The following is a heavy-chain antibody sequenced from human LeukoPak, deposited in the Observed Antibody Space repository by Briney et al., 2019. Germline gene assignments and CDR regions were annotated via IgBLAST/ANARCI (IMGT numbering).Heavy chain of an antibody. V-gene: IGHV4-39*01. Sequence: PSETLSLTCTVSGGSISSSSYYWGWIRQPPGKGLEWIGSIYYSGSTYYNPSLKSRVTISVDTSKNQFSLKLSSVTAADTAVYYCARLYSSSWPADYWGQGTLVTVSS. CDR3: ARLYSSSWPADY. D-gene: IGHD6-13*01. J-gene: IGHJ4*02. CDR1: GGSISSSSYY. CDR2: IYYSGST.